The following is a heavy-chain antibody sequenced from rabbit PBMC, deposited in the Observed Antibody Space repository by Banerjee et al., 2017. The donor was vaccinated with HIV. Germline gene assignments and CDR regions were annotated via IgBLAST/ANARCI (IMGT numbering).Heavy chain of an antibody. D-gene: IGHD1-1*01. CDR2: IYTSTNST. V-gene: IGHV1S43*01. Sequence: QQLEESGGGLVKPGGTLTLTCKASGIDFTSYYYMCWVRQAPGKGLELIACIYTSTNSTWYANWVNGRFTISKASSTTVTLQMTSLTAADTATYFCARNADGNYITDLWGQGTLVTVS. CDR3: ARNADGNYITDL. CDR1: GIDFTSYYY. J-gene: IGHJ6*01.